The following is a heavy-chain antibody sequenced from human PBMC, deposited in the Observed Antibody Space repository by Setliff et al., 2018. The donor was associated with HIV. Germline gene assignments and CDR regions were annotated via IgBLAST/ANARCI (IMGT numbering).Heavy chain of an antibody. Sequence: GASVKVSCKASGYTFNNYGISWVRQAPGQGLEWMGWINTHSGYTNYAQNVQGRVTVTMDPPTSTAYMELRSLKSDDTAVYYCARGKTWLRFLDHWGQGTLVTVSA. V-gene: IGHV1-18*01. CDR3: ARGKTWLRFLDH. CDR1: GYTFNNYG. J-gene: IGHJ4*02. D-gene: IGHD5-12*01. CDR2: INTHSGYT.